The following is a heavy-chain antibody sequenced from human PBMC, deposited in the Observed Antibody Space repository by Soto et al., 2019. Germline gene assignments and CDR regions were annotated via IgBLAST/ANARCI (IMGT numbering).Heavy chain of an antibody. J-gene: IGHJ4*02. CDR2: IYYSGST. D-gene: IGHD6-6*01. CDR1: GGSIGTYF. V-gene: IGHV4-59*01. Sequence: SETLSLTCTVSGGSIGTYFWSWIRQPPGKGLEWIGYIYYSGSTNYNPSLKSRVTISVGTSKNQFSLNLRSVTAADTAVYYCARGQLVFDYWGQGTLVTVSS. CDR3: ARGQLVFDY.